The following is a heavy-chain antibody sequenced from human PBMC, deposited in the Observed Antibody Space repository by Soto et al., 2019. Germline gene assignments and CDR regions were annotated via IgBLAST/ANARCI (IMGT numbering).Heavy chain of an antibody. D-gene: IGHD6-13*01. CDR2: IYSDGTT. Sequence: EVQLLESGGGLIQPGGSLRLSCAASGFTVSSNYMTWVRQAPGKGLEWVSVIYSDGTTYYADSVKGRFTISRDNSKNTLYLQMNSLRAEDTAVYYCARDRYSKSDYKYGMDVWGQGTTVTVSS. CDR1: GFTVSSNY. J-gene: IGHJ6*02. CDR3: ARDRYSKSDYKYGMDV. V-gene: IGHV3-53*01.